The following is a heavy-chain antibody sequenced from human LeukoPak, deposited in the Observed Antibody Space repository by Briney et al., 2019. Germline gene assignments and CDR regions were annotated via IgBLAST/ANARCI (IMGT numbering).Heavy chain of an antibody. J-gene: IGHJ4*02. CDR3: ARHDSGVRDSSSSSSNFDY. V-gene: IGHV5-51*01. CDR2: IYPGDSDT. D-gene: IGHD6-6*01. CDR1: GYSFTSYW. Sequence: GESLKISCKGSGYSFTSYWIGWVRQMPGKGLEWMGIIYPGDSDTRYSPSFQGQVTISADKSISTAYLQWSSLKASDTAMYYCARHDSGVRDSSSSSSNFDYWGQGTLVTVSS.